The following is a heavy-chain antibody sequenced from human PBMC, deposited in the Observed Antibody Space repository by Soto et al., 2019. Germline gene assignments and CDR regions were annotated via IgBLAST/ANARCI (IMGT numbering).Heavy chain of an antibody. CDR2: ISSSSSLI. Sequence: GGSLRLSCAASGFTFTRYSMNWVRQAPGKGPEWVSYISSSSSLIYYADSVKGRFTVSRDNAKNSLYLQMYSLRDEDTAVYYCATRSNTFDKWGQGTLVTVS. J-gene: IGHJ4*02. V-gene: IGHV3-48*02. D-gene: IGHD5-18*01. CDR1: GFTFTRYS. CDR3: ATRSNTFDK.